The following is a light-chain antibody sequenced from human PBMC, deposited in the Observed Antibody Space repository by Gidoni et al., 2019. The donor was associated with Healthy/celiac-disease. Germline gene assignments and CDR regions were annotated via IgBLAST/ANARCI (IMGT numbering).Light chain of an antibody. V-gene: IGKV1-5*03. CDR3: QQYNSYHT. CDR1: QSINNW. J-gene: IGKJ4*01. CDR2: KAS. Sequence: DIQMTQSPSTLSASVGDRVTITCRASQSINNWLAWYQQKPGKAPKVLIYKASSLESGVPSRFSGSGSGTEFTLTISSLQPDDFATYYCQQYNSYHTFGGGTKVEIK.